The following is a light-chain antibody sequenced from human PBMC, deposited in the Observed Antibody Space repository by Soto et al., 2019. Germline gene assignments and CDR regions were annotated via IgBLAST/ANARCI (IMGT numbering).Light chain of an antibody. CDR1: QSVGSN. CDR3: QQYNNWPPDRT. V-gene: IGKV3-15*01. Sequence: EIVMTQSPATLSVSPGERATLSCRASQSVGSNLAWSQQKPGQAPRLLIYGASTRATGIPARFSGSGSGTEFTLTISSLQSEDFAIYFCQQYNNWPPDRTFGQGTKAEIK. J-gene: IGKJ1*01. CDR2: GAS.